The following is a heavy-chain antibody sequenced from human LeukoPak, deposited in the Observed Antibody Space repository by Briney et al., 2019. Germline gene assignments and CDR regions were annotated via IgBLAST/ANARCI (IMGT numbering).Heavy chain of an antibody. D-gene: IGHD4-17*01. V-gene: IGHV3-23*01. Sequence: GGSLRLSCAASGFTFSSYAMSWVRQAPGKGLEWVTAISGSGGSTYYADSVKGRFTISRDNSKNTLYLQMNSLRAEDTAVYYCSKDPTDYGDYDWYFDLWGRGTLVTVSS. J-gene: IGHJ2*01. CDR2: ISGSGGST. CDR3: SKDPTDYGDYDWYFDL. CDR1: GFTFSSYA.